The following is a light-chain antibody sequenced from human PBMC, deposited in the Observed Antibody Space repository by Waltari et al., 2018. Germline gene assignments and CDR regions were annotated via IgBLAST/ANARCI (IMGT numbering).Light chain of an antibody. CDR2: AAS. CDR3: HQSYSTRRYT. Sequence: DIQMTQSPSSVSASVGDRVTVTCRASQSISSYLNLYQQKQGKGPKRLIYAASSMQIGVTSRLSSSGSGTDVTPTTSSRQPEEVATYYCHQSYSTRRYTFGQGTKLEIK. J-gene: IGKJ2*01. V-gene: IGKV1-39*01. CDR1: QSISSY.